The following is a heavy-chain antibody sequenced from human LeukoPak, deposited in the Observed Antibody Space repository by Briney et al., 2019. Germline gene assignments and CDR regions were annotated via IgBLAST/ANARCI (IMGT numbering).Heavy chain of an antibody. CDR1: GYTFTSYG. Sequence: ASVKVSCKASGYTFTSYGISWVRQAPGQGLEWMGWISAYNGNTNYAQKPQGRVTMTTDTSTSTAYMELRSLRSDDTAVYYCARGSSSSGYDNWFDPWGQGTLVTVSS. J-gene: IGHJ5*02. D-gene: IGHD5-12*01. CDR2: ISAYNGNT. CDR3: ARGSSSSGYDNWFDP. V-gene: IGHV1-18*01.